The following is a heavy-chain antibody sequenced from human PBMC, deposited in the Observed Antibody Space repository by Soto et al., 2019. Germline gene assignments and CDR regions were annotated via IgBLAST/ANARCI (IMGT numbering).Heavy chain of an antibody. V-gene: IGHV1-18*01. D-gene: IGHD6-6*01. Sequence: ASVKVSCRASGYTFTSYGISWVREAPGQGLEWMGWISAYNGNTNYAQKLQGRVTMTTDTSTSTAYMELRRLRAEDTAVYYCARDRSIAARDYYYYYGMDVWGQGTTVTVSS. CDR2: ISAYNGNT. CDR3: ARDRSIAARDYYYYYGMDV. CDR1: GYTFTSYG. J-gene: IGHJ6*02.